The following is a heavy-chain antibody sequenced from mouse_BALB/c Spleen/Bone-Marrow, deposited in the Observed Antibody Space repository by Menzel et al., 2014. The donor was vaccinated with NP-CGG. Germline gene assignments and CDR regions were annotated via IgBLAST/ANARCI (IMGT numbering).Heavy chain of an antibody. CDR3: ARNYGNYVGAMGY. CDR1: GFSLTSYG. D-gene: IGHD2-1*01. CDR2: IWSDGST. Sequence: VQLQQSGPGLVAPSQSLSITCTVSGFSLTSYGVHWVRQPPGKGLEWLVVIWSDGSTTYNSALKSRLSISKDNSKSQVFLKMNSLQTDDTAMYYCARNYGNYVGAMGYWGQGTSVTVSS. J-gene: IGHJ4*01. V-gene: IGHV2-6*02.